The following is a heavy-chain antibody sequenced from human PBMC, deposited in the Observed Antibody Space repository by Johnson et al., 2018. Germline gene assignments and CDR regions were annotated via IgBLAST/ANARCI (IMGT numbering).Heavy chain of an antibody. Sequence: VQLVESGGGLVEPGGSIRLSCAASGFTFSNAWMNWVRQAPGKGLEWVGRIKSRTDGGARDEAEPVKGRFTISRADSINTLYLQMKSLRTDDKAVYYCATAALDGVTLFGNVAEYFQGWGQGTRVTVSS. D-gene: IGHD3-16*01. V-gene: IGHV3-15*07. CDR2: IKSRTDGGAR. J-gene: IGHJ1*01. CDR1: GFTFSNAW. CDR3: ATAALDGVTLFGNVAEYFQG.